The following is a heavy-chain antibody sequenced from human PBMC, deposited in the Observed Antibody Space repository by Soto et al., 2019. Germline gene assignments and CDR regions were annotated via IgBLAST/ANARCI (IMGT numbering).Heavy chain of an antibody. CDR1: GFSLSTSGVG. Sequence: SSPTLVNPTQTLTLTCTFSGFSLSTSGVGVGWIRQPPGKALEWLALIYWDDDKRYSPSLKSRLTITKDTSKNQVVLTMTNMDPVDTATYYCAHRPYGDYPIDYWGQGTLVTVSS. J-gene: IGHJ4*02. CDR2: IYWDDDK. CDR3: AHRPYGDYPIDY. D-gene: IGHD4-17*01. V-gene: IGHV2-5*02.